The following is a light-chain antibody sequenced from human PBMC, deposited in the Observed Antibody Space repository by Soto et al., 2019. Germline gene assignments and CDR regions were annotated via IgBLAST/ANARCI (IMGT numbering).Light chain of an antibody. Sequence: DVVLTQSPLSLPANFGQPASITCRASKSLVNRDGSTHLSWFHQRPGQSPRRLIYRVSSRHSGVPDRFSGSGSGTHFTLEISRVEAEDVGIYCCQQCTHSPRTFGQGTKVEVK. CDR3: QQCTHSPRT. J-gene: IGKJ1*01. CDR1: KSLVNRDGSTH. V-gene: IGKV2-30*01. CDR2: RVS.